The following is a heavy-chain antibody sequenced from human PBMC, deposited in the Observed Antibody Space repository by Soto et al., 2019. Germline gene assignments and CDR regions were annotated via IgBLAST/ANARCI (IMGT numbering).Heavy chain of an antibody. CDR3: AKFFVETVGSSGWPWTFHY. D-gene: IGHD6-25*01. V-gene: IGHV3-23*01. Sequence: EVQLLESGGGLVQPGRSLRLSCAASGFTFSSYAMSWVRQAPGKGLEWVSAISGSGGTTYYAASVKGRFTISRDNSKNTLFLQMNSLRAEDTAVYYCAKFFVETVGSSGWPWTFHYWGQGALVTVSS. CDR2: ISGSGGTT. J-gene: IGHJ4*02. CDR1: GFTFSSYA.